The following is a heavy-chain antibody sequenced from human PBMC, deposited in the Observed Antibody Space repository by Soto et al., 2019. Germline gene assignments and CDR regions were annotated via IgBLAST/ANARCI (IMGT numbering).Heavy chain of an antibody. V-gene: IGHV1-58*01. Sequence: GASVKVSCKASGFTFTSSAVQWVRQARGQRLEWIGWIVVGSGNTNYAQKFQERVTITRDMSTSTAYMELSSLRSEDTAVYYCAADRRFEGGQTYYYYGRDVWGQGTTVTVSS. D-gene: IGHD3-9*01. CDR1: GFTFTSSA. J-gene: IGHJ6*02. CDR3: AADRRFEGGQTYYYYGRDV. CDR2: IVVGSGNT.